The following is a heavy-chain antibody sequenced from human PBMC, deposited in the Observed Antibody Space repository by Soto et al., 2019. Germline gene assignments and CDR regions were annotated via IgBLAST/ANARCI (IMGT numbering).Heavy chain of an antibody. D-gene: IGHD3-9*01. CDR3: ARDMDYDILTGYFDY. Sequence: QVQLVESGGGVVQPGRSLRLSCAASGFTFSSYGMHWVRQAPGKGLEWVAVIWYDGSNKYYADSVKGRFTISRDNSKNTLYLQMTSLRAEDTAVYYCARDMDYDILTGYFDYWGQGTLVTVSS. CDR2: IWYDGSNK. V-gene: IGHV3-33*01. CDR1: GFTFSSYG. J-gene: IGHJ4*02.